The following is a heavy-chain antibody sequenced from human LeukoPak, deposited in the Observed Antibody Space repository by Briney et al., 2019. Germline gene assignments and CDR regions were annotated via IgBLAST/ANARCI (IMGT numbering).Heavy chain of an antibody. D-gene: IGHD1-26*01. V-gene: IGHV4-59*01. Sequence: TSETLSLTCTVSGDSIRTYYWTGIRQPPGKGLEWIGYIFYSRSANINPSLKSRVSISVDTSKNQFSLKLDSVTTADTAVYYCARRLLGAIDVFEIWGQGTMVTVSS. CDR3: ARRLLGAIDVFEI. CDR1: GDSIRTYY. J-gene: IGHJ3*02. CDR2: IFYSRSA.